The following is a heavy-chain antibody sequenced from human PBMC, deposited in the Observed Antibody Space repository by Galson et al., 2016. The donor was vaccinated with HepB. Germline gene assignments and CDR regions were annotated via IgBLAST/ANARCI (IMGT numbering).Heavy chain of an antibody. J-gene: IGHJ4*02. CDR3: AHRCAWNAGYVCG. Sequence: PALVKPTQTLTLTCTFSGFSLNTSGVGVGWIRQPPGKALEWLVFIYWNDDKRYSPSLRNRITITKDTSKNQVVLIMTNMDPVDTGTYYCAHRCAWNAGYVCGWGQGTLVTVSS. D-gene: IGHD1-1*01. CDR2: IYWNDDK. V-gene: IGHV2-5*01. CDR1: GFSLNTSGVG.